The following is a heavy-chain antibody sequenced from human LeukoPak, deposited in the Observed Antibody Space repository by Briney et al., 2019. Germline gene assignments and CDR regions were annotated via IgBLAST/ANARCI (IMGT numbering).Heavy chain of an antibody. Sequence: GGSLRLSCADSGFTFSEHSMDWVRQAPGKGLDWIGRSRNRAHSYSTEYAASVKGRFTVSRADSENSLYLQMNSLKTDDTAVYYCVALIRGLGYWGQGTLVTVSS. V-gene: IGHV3-72*01. J-gene: IGHJ4*02. CDR3: VALIRGLGY. CDR1: GFTFSEHS. D-gene: IGHD3-10*01. CDR2: SRNRAHSYST.